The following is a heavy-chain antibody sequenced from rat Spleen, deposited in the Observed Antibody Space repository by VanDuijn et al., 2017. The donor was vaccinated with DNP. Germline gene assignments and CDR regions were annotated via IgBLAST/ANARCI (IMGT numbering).Heavy chain of an antibody. CDR1: GFTFSNYD. CDR2: SGPSGGSD. V-gene: IGHV5-46*01. D-gene: IGHD4-3*01. CDR3: AKNSGYYFDY. J-gene: IGHJ2*01. Sequence: EVQLVESGGGLVQPGRSLKLSCAASGFTFSNYDLAWVRQAPTKGLEWIAASGPSGGSDYYRDSVKGRFTISRDNAKSSLYLQMNSLKSEDTATYYCAKNSGYYFDYWGQGVMVTVSS.